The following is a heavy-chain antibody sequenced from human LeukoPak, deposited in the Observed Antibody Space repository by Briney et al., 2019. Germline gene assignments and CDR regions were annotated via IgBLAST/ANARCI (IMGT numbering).Heavy chain of an antibody. J-gene: IGHJ3*02. D-gene: IGHD3-22*01. CDR1: GGSISSYY. Sequence: PSETLSLTCTVSGGSISSYYWSWIRQPPGKGLEWIGYIYYSGSTNYNPSLKSRVTISVDTSKNQFSLKLSSVTAADTAVYYCARGEYYYDSSGYYAPDAFDIWGQGTMVTVSS. CDR3: ARGEYYYDSSGYYAPDAFDI. V-gene: IGHV4-59*12. CDR2: IYYSGST.